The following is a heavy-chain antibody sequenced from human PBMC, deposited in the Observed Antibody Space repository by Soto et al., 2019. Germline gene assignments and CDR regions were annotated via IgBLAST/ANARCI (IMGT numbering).Heavy chain of an antibody. J-gene: IGHJ6*02. CDR3: ASPGDFWSGYYGVDYYYGMDV. D-gene: IGHD3-3*01. CDR1: GFTFSTYS. Sequence: GGSLRLSCVGSGFTFSTYSINWVRQAPGKGLEWVSSISSRSDIYYADSVKGRFTISRDNAKNSVSLQMNSLRAEDTAVYYCASPGDFWSGYYGVDYYYGMDVWGQGTTVTVSS. CDR2: ISSRSDI. V-gene: IGHV3-21*01.